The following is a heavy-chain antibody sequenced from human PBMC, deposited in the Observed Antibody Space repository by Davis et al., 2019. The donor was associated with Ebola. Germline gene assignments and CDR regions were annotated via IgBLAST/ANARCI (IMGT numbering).Heavy chain of an antibody. V-gene: IGHV4-59*01. CDR1: GGSISSYY. Sequence: SETLSLTCTVSGGSISSYYWSWIRQPPGKGLEWIGYIAYSGSTNYNPSLKGRVTISVDTSKNQFSLKLSSVTAADTAVYYCARQNGDSRFYYYYGLDVWGQGTTATVSS. CDR2: IAYSGST. J-gene: IGHJ6*02. D-gene: IGHD4-17*01. CDR3: ARQNGDSRFYYYYGLDV.